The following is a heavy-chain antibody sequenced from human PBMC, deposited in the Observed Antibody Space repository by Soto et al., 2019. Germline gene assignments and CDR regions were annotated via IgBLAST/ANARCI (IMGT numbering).Heavy chain of an antibody. J-gene: IGHJ5*02. D-gene: IGHD6-19*01. CDR2: IYHSGST. Sequence: SETLSLTCAVSGYSISSGYYWGWIRQPPGKGLEWIGSIYHSGSTYYNPSLKSRVTISVDTSKNQFSLKLSSVTAADTAVYYCARGIAVDMNWFDPWGQGTLVTVPS. CDR3: ARGIAVDMNWFDP. CDR1: GYSISSGYY. V-gene: IGHV4-38-2*01.